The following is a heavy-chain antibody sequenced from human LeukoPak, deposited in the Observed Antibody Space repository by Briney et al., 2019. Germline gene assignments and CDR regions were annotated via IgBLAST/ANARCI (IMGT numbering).Heavy chain of an antibody. CDR3: ARDSYFKD. CDR1: GFTFSSYA. J-gene: IGHJ4*02. CDR2: ISYDGGSK. V-gene: IGHV3-30*04. D-gene: IGHD3-9*01. Sequence: GGSLRLSCAASGFTFSSYAMHWVRQAPGKGLEWVAVISYDGGSKYYADSVKGRFTISRDNSKNTLYLQMNSLRAEDTAVYYCARDSYFKDWGQGTLVTVSS.